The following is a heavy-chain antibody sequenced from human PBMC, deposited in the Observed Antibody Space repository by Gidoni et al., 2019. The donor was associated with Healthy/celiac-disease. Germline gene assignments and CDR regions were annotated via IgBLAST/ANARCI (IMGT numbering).Heavy chain of an antibody. CDR2: IRSKAYGGTT. D-gene: IGHD6-19*01. CDR3: TRGGSSGLDIYYYYGMDV. Sequence: EVQLVESGGGLVKPGRSLRLSCTASGFTFGDYAMSWFRQAPGKGLEWVGFIRSKAYGGTTEYAASVKGRFTISRDDSKSIAYLQMNSLKTEDTAVYYCTRGGSSGLDIYYYYGMDVWGQGTTVTVSS. CDR1: GFTFGDYA. V-gene: IGHV3-49*05. J-gene: IGHJ6*02.